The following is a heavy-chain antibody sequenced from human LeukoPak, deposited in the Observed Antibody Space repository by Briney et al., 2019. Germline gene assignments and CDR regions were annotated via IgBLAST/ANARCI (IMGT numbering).Heavy chain of an antibody. D-gene: IGHD2-2*01. Sequence: GGSLRLSCAASGFTFSSHAMSWVRQTPGKGLEWVSTITSSGDNTYYADSVKGRFTISRDNSKNTLYLLMNSLRAEDTAVYFCARYCITTSCQDDNSYYGMDVWGQGTTVTVSS. CDR2: ITSSGDNT. CDR1: GFTFSSHA. V-gene: IGHV3-23*01. J-gene: IGHJ6*02. CDR3: ARYCITTSCQDDNSYYGMDV.